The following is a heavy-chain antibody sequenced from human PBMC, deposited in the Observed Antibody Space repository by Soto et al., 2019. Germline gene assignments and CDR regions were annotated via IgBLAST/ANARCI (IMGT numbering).Heavy chain of an antibody. CDR3: ARDSGSGSL. D-gene: IGHD1-26*01. CDR1: GGSVNNNDYY. Sequence: SETLSLTCTVSGGSVNNNDYYWSWIRQPPGKGLEWIGNMHYSGSTGYNPSLGSRVSMSVDTSKNHFSLKMNFVTPADTAVYYCARDSGSGSLWGQGTQVTVSS. J-gene: IGHJ1*01. CDR2: MHYSGST. V-gene: IGHV4-30-4*01.